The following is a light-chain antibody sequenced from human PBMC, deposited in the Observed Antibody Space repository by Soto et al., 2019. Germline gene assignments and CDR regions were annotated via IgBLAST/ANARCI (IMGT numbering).Light chain of an antibody. CDR1: SSDVGGYNY. V-gene: IGLV2-11*01. CDR3: CSYAGSYTLGV. Sequence: QSALTQPRSVSGSPGQSVTISCTGTSSDVGGYNYVSWYQHHPGKAPKLMIYDVSKRPSGVPDRFSGSKSGNTASLTISGLQAEDEADYYCCSYAGSYTLGVFGTGT. CDR2: DVS. J-gene: IGLJ1*01.